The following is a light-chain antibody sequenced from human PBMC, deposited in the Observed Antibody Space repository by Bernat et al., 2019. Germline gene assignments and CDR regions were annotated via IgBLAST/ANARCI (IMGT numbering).Light chain of an antibody. CDR2: DVS. Sequence: QSALTQPASVSGSPGQSITISCTGTSSDIGNYNYVSWYQQHPGKAPKLMLYDVSNRPSGVSNRFSGSKSGNTASLTISGLQAEDEADYYCRSHTTSRTLVFGGGTKLTV. CDR3: RSHTTSRTLV. V-gene: IGLV2-14*03. CDR1: SSDIGNYNY. J-gene: IGLJ2*01.